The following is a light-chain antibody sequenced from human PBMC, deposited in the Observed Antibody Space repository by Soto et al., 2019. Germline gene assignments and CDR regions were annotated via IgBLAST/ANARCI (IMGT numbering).Light chain of an antibody. J-gene: IGKJ2*01. CDR1: QSVSSN. CDR3: HQYNNWPPYT. V-gene: IGKV3-15*01. Sequence: EIVMTQSPATLSVSPGERATLSCRASQSVSSNLAWYQQKPGQAPRLLIYGASTRATGIPARFSGSGSGTEFTLTISSLQSEDFALYSWHQYNNWPPYTFGQGTKLEIK. CDR2: GAS.